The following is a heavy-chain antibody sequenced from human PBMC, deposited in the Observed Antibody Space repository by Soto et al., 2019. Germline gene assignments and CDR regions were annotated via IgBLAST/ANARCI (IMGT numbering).Heavy chain of an antibody. D-gene: IGHD1-1*01. Sequence: SETLSLTCTVSGSPISDNYWSWFRQAPGQGLEWVGYIYYTGTTTYHPSLKSRVTISLDTSKSQFSLILRSVTAADTAVYYCARDSPGTSSHYYYYYGMDVWGQGTTVS. CDR2: IYYTGTT. J-gene: IGHJ6*02. CDR1: GSPISDNY. V-gene: IGHV4-59*12. CDR3: ARDSPGTSSHYYYYYGMDV.